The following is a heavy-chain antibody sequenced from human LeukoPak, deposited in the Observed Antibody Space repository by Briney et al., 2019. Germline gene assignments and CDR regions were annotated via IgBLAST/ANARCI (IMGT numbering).Heavy chain of an antibody. CDR3: AVGGVYLRGGAEAFDI. Sequence: SQTLSLTCTVSGGSISSGGYYWSWIRQHPGKGLEWIGEIYHSGSTNYNPSLKSRVTISVDKSKNQFSLKLSSVTAADTAVYYCAVGGVYLRGGAEAFDIWGQGTMVTVSS. J-gene: IGHJ3*02. CDR2: IYHSGST. D-gene: IGHD3-10*01. CDR1: GGSISSGGYY. V-gene: IGHV4-31*09.